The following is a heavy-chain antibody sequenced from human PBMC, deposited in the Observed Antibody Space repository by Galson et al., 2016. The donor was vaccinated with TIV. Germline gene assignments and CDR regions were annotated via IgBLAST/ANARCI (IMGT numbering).Heavy chain of an antibody. CDR2: ISSDGSRK. CDR1: GFTFSDYV. D-gene: IGHD3-16*01. J-gene: IGHJ5*01. Sequence: SLRLSCAGSGFTFSDYVLNWVRQAPGKGLQWVAFISSDGSRKYVADSVKGRFTISRDNSENTLYLQMNNLRPDDTAAYFCAKENDFDSWAREPWSPFPQ. CDR3: AKENDFDS. V-gene: IGHV3-30*04.